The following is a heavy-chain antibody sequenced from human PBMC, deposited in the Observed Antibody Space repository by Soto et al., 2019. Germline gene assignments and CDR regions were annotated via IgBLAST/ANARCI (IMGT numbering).Heavy chain of an antibody. J-gene: IGHJ4*02. CDR2: VYYSGST. Sequence: SETLSLTCTVSGGSVSSYSWTWIRQPPGKGLEWIGYVYYSGSTHYNPSLKSRVTISLDTSKNQFSLKLTSVTAADTAMYFCASSPPAMVAPNIWGQGTLVTVSS. V-gene: IGHV4-59*02. D-gene: IGHD5-18*01. CDR3: ASSPPAMVAPNI. CDR1: GGSVSSYS.